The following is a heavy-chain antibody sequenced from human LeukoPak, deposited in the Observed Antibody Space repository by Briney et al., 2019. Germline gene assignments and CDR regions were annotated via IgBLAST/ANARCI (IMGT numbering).Heavy chain of an antibody. J-gene: IGHJ4*02. V-gene: IGHV1-18*01. CDR1: GYPFLDYG. CDR3: ARDFWVRHSAPAPKEF. CDR2: ISIHTGNT. D-gene: IGHD2-2*01. Sequence: GASVKVSCKASGYPFLDYGINWVRQAPGQGLEWMGWISIHTGNTRYTERFQGRVILTTDTFTNTAYMELRSLRSDDTAVFYCARDFWVRHSAPAPKEFWGQRTLVTVSS.